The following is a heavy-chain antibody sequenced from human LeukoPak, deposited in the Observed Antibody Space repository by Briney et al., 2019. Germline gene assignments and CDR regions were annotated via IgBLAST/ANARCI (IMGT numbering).Heavy chain of an antibody. CDR3: ARQDSGSYYRRGETDAFDI. J-gene: IGHJ3*02. Sequence: ASVKVSCTASGYTFNTYDVNWVRQAPGQGLEWMGRINPNSGGTNYAQKFQGRVTMTRDTSISTAYMELSRLRSDDTAVYYCARQDSGSYYRRGETDAFDIWGQGTMVTVSS. V-gene: IGHV1-2*06. D-gene: IGHD1-26*01. CDR1: GYTFNTYD. CDR2: INPNSGGT.